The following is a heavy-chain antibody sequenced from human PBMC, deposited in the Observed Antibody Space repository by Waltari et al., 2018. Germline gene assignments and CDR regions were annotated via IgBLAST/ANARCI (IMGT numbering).Heavy chain of an antibody. CDR1: GYTFTGYY. J-gene: IGHJ4*02. CDR2: INPKSGGT. Sequence: QVQLVQSGAEVKKPGASVKVSCKASGYTFTGYYMHWVRQAPGQGLEWMGWINPKSGGTNYAQKFQGRVTMTRDTSISTAYMELSRLRSDDTAVYYCARSLKAQVWSKGYWGQGTLVTVSS. D-gene: IGHD2-21*01. CDR3: ARSLKAQVWSKGY. V-gene: IGHV1-2*02.